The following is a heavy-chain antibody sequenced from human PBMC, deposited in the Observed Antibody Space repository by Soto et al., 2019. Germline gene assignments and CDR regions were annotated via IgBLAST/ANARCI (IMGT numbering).Heavy chain of an antibody. J-gene: IGHJ4*02. CDR3: ARVSIAGVITAYYFDY. Sequence: QVRRVESGGGVVQPGKSLRLSCAASGFTFSRYAMHWVRQAPGKGLEWVAGISFDESNKYYADSVKGRFTISRDNSKNTLDLQMNSLSAEDTALYDWARVSIAGVITAYYFDYWGQGTMVTVSS. CDR2: ISFDESNK. V-gene: IGHV3-30-3*01. CDR1: GFTFSRYA. D-gene: IGHD3-22*01.